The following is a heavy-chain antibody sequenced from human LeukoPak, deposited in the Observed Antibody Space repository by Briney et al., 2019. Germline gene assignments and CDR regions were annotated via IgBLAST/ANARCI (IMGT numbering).Heavy chain of an antibody. V-gene: IGHV3-33*01. J-gene: IGHJ6*02. CDR2: IWYDGSNK. Sequence: GGSLRLSCAASGFTSSSYGMHWVRQAPGKGLEWVAVIWYDGSNKYYADSVKGRFTISRDNSKNTLYLQMNSLRAEDTAVYYCARCGTSCYYGMDVWGQGTTVTVSS. CDR1: GFTSSSYG. CDR3: ARCGTSCYYGMDV. D-gene: IGHD2-2*01.